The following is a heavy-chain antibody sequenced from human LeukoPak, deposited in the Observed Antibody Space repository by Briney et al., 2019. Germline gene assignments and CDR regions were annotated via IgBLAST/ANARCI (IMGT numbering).Heavy chain of an antibody. D-gene: IGHD2-2*01. CDR2: ISYDGSNK. CDR1: GFTFSSYA. J-gene: IGHJ4*02. CDR3: LRDIPDTSYEY. V-gene: IGHV3-30*14. Sequence: GRSLRLSCAASGFTFSSYAMHWVRQAPGKGLEWVAVISYDGSNKYYADSVKGRFTISRDDSTNTLYLQMNSLKVEDTAVYYCLRDIPDTSYEYWGQGTLVTVSS.